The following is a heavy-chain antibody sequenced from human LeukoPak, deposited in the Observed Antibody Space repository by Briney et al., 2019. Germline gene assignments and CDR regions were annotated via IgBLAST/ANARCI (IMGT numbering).Heavy chain of an antibody. CDR3: AKSHYSSSWYPLR. CDR1: GFTFSSHS. D-gene: IGHD6-13*01. J-gene: IGHJ4*02. Sequence: GGSLRLSCAASGFTFSSHSMNWVRQAPGKGLEWVSSISGSSSYIYYADSVKGRFTISRDNSKNTLYLQMNSLRAEDTAVYYCAKSHYSSSWYPLRWGQGTLVTVSS. CDR2: ISGSSSYI. V-gene: IGHV3-21*01.